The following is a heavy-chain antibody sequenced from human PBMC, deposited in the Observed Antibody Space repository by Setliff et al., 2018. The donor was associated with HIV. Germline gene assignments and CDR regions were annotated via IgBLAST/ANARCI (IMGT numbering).Heavy chain of an antibody. CDR3: ARVPTSSWYVTTQRTKEYFHH. CDR2: IYYSGNT. CDR1: GGSIKSSCYY. J-gene: IGHJ1*01. Sequence: PSETLSXXXTVSGGSIKSSCYYWGWIRQPPGEGLEWIGSIYYSGNTYYNPSLKSRVTISEDTSNHQFSLRLSSVTAADTAIYYCARVPTSSWYVTTQRTKEYFHHWGQGTLVTVSS. V-gene: IGHV4-39*07. D-gene: IGHD6-13*01.